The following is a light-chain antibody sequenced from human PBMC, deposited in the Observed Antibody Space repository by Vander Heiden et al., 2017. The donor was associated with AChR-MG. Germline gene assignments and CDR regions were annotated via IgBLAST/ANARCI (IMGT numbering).Light chain of an antibody. Sequence: EIVLTQSPGTLSLSPGERATLSCRASQSVSNRYLAWYQQKPGQAPRLLIYGASSRATGIPDRFSGSGSGTDFTLTISSSEPEDFAVYYCQQDGSTRITFGQGTRLEIK. V-gene: IGKV3-20*01. J-gene: IGKJ5*01. CDR3: QQDGSTRIT. CDR1: QSVSNRY. CDR2: GAS.